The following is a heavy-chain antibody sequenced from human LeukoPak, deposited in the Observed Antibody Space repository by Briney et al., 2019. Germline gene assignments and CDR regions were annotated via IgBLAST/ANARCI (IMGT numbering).Heavy chain of an antibody. CDR1: GGSISSSSYY. V-gene: IGHV4-39*07. Sequence: SETLSLTCTVSGGSISSSSYYWGWIRQPPGKGLEWIGSIYYSGSTYYNPSLKSRVTISVDTSKNQFSLKLSSVTAADTAVYYCARDPGSVVRGLKYFDLWGRGTLVTVSS. CDR3: ARDPGSVVRGLKYFDL. J-gene: IGHJ2*01. CDR2: IYYSGST. D-gene: IGHD3-10*01.